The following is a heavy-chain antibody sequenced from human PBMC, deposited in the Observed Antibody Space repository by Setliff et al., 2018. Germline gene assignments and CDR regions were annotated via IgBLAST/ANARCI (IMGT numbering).Heavy chain of an antibody. CDR2: IYHNGNT. V-gene: IGHV4-59*01. Sequence: LSLTCTVSGGSISPYFWSWVRQPPGKGLEWIGYIYHNGNTNFNPSLKTRVTMSVDTSKNQFALNLKSVTAADTAVYYCVRDRTAYSYGLDVRGQGTTVTVSS. J-gene: IGHJ6*02. D-gene: IGHD5-18*01. CDR1: GGSISPYF. CDR3: VRDRTAYSYGLDV.